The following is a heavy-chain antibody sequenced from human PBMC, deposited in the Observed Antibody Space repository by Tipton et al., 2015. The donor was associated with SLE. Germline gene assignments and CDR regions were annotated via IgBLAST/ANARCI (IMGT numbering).Heavy chain of an antibody. J-gene: IGHJ4*02. D-gene: IGHD2-8*02. V-gene: IGHV4-39*06. CDR3: ARPDYCAGGTRYLD. CDR1: GGSISSSTYY. Sequence: TLSLTCTVSGGSISSSTYYWGWIRQPPGKGLEWVGSIYYTGTTYYTPSLKSRVTISVDTSKNQFALRLRSVTAADTAVYYCARPDYCAGGTRYLDWGQGILVTVSS. CDR2: IYYTGTT.